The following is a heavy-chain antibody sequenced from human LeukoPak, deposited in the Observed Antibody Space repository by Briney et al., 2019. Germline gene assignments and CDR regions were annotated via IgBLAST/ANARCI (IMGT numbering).Heavy chain of an antibody. CDR2: INHSGST. V-gene: IGHV4-34*01. J-gene: IGHJ4*02. CDR1: GRSFSGYY. CDR3: ARRGSGRRNFDY. Sequence: TPSETLSLTCAVYGRSFSGYYWSWIRQPPGKGLEWIGEINHSGSTNYNPSLKSRVTISVDTSKNQFSLKLSSVTAADTAVYYCARRGSGRRNFDYWGQGTLVTVSS. D-gene: IGHD1-26*01.